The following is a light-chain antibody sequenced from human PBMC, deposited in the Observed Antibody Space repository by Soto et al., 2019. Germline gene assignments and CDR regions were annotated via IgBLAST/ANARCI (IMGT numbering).Light chain of an antibody. CDR1: SSDVGAYNY. CDR2: EVY. CDR3: SSYKSANTPA. Sequence: SVLTQPASVSGSPGQSITLSCTGTSSDVGAYNYVSWYQQHPGKAPKLMIYEVYNRPSGVSIRFSGSKSGNTASLIISGLQAEAEADYYCSSYKSANTPAFGGGNKVTV. J-gene: IGLJ3*02. V-gene: IGLV2-14*01.